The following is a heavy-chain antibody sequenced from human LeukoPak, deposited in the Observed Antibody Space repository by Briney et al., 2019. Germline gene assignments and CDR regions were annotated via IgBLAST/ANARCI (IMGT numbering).Heavy chain of an antibody. J-gene: IGHJ4*02. CDR2: INPNSGGT. CDR1: GYTFTGYY. V-gene: IGHV1-2*02. CDR3: ARAVRRYCSGGSRYLGY. Sequence: ASVKVSCKASGYTFTGYYMHWVRQAPGQGLEWMGWINPNSGGTNYAQKFQGRVTMTRDTSISTAYMELSRLRSDDTAVYYCARAVRRYCSGGSRYLGYWGQGTLVTVSS. D-gene: IGHD2-15*01.